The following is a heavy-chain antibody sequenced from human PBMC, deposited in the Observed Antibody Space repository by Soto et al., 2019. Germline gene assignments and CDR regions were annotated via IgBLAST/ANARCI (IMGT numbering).Heavy chain of an antibody. J-gene: IGHJ5*02. CDR1: GGSISSPNW. CDR3: AREQICNVVKCSNWFDP. CDR2: IFHTGSV. D-gene: IGHD2-8*01. V-gene: IGHV4-4*02. Sequence: PSDTLPLTCCLSGGSISSPNWRLWSLQGPGKGLEWIGEIFHTGSVNYNPSLKSRVSLSLDKSKIPFSLKLTSVTAADTAVYFCAREQICNVVKCSNWFDPWGQGTLVTVSS.